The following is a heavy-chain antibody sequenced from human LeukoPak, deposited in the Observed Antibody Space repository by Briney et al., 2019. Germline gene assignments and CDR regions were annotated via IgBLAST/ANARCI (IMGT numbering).Heavy chain of an antibody. CDR3: TRGAGWLIDY. CDR2: IHNSGTS. D-gene: IGHD3-16*01. Sequence: TSETLSLTCTVSDDSISDYYRGWIRQPPGKGLEWIGYIHNSGTSTYNLSLKSRVTISADTSKNQFSLKLNSMTTADTAVYYCTRGAGWLIDYWGQGILVTVSS. V-gene: IGHV4-59*01. J-gene: IGHJ4*02. CDR1: DDSISDYY.